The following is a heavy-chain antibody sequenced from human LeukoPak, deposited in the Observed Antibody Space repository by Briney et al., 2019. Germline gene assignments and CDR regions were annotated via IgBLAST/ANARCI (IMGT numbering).Heavy chain of an antibody. V-gene: IGHV3-21*01. CDR1: GFTFSSYS. CDR3: ATDLRRDGYNYIDY. J-gene: IGHJ4*02. CDR2: ISSSSSYI. Sequence: PGGSLRLSCAASGFTFSSYSMNWVRQAPGKGLEWVSSISSSSSYIYYADSVKGRFTISRDNAKNSLYLQMNSLRAEDTAVYYCATDLRRDGYNYIDYWGQGTLVTVSS. D-gene: IGHD5-24*01.